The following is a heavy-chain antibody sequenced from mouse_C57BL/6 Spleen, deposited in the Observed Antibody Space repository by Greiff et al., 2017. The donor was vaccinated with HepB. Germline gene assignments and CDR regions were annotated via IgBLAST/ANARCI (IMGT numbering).Heavy chain of an antibody. V-gene: IGHV1-62-2*01. CDR2: FYPGSGSI. J-gene: IGHJ3*01. CDR1: GYTFTEYT. D-gene: IGHD4-1*01. Sequence: QVQLQESGAELVKPGASVKLSCKASGYTFTEYTIHWVKQRSGQGLEWIGWFYPGSGSIKYNEKFKDKATLTADKSSSTVYMELSRLTSEDSAVYFCARHEGGALTGGPWFAYWGQGTLVTVSA. CDR3: ARHEGGALTGGPWFAY.